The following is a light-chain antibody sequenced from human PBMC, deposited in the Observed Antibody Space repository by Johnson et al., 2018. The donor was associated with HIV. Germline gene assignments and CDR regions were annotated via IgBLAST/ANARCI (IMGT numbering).Light chain of an antibody. CDR1: SSNIGNNY. Sequence: QSVLTQPPSVSAAPGQKVTISCSGSSSNIGNNYVSWYQQLPGTAPKLLIYDNNKRPSGIPDRFSGSKSGTSATLGITGLQTGDEADYYCGTWDVRLNIYIFGTGTKVTVL. J-gene: IGLJ1*01. CDR3: GTWDVRLNIYI. CDR2: DNN. V-gene: IGLV1-51*01.